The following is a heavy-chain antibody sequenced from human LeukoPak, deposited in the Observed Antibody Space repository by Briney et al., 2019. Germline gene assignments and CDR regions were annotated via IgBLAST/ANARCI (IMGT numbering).Heavy chain of an antibody. CDR3: ARGVVVSPLDC. V-gene: IGHV1-69*04. D-gene: IGHD3-22*01. J-gene: IGHJ4*02. CDR2: IIPILGIA. CDR1: GGTFSSYA. Sequence: GASVKVSCKASGGTFSSYAISWVRQAPGQGLGWMGRIIPILGIANYAQKFQGRVTITADKSTSTAYMELSSLRSEDTAVYYCARGVVVSPLDCWGQGTLVTVSS.